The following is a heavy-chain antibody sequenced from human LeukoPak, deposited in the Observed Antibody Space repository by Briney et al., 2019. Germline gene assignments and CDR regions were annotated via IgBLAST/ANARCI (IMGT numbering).Heavy chain of an antibody. J-gene: IGHJ3*02. V-gene: IGHV4-34*01. CDR2: INHSGST. D-gene: IGHD3-22*01. CDR1: GGSFSGYY. Sequence: SETLSLTCAVYGGSFSGYYWTWIRQPPGKGLEWIGEINHSGSTNYNPSLKSRVTISVDTSKNQFSLKLSSVTAADTAVYYCARLADDSSGYPDAFDIWGQGTMVTVSS. CDR3: ARLADDSSGYPDAFDI.